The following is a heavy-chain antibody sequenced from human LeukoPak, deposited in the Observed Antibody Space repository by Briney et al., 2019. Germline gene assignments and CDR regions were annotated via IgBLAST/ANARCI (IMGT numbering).Heavy chain of an antibody. CDR2: ISYDGSNK. CDR1: GFTFSSYA. J-gene: IGHJ6*02. Sequence: PGRSLRLSCAASGFTFSSYAMHWVRQAPGKGLEWVAVISYDGSNKYYADSVKGRFTISRDNSKNMLYLQMNSLRAEDTAVYYCARDGSDSSSWLTPYYYYYYGMDVWGQGTTVTVSS. V-gene: IGHV3-30-3*01. D-gene: IGHD6-13*01. CDR3: ARDGSDSSSWLTPYYYYYYGMDV.